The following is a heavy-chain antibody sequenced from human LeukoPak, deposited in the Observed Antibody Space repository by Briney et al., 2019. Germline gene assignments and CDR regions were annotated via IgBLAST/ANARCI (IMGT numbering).Heavy chain of an antibody. J-gene: IGHJ4*02. CDR3: ARDGEYGTGSYYRGCFDY. CDR1: GYTFIGYY. CDR2: INPNSGGT. D-gene: IGHD3-10*01. Sequence: ASVKVSCKASGYTFIGYYMHWVRQAPGQGLEWMGWINPNSGGTNYAQKFQGRVTMTRDTSISTAYMELSRLRSDDTAVYYCARDGEYGTGSYYRGCFDYWGQGTLVTVSS. V-gene: IGHV1-2*02.